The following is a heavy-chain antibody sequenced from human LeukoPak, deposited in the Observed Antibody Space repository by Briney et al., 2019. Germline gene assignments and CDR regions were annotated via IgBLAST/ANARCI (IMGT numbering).Heavy chain of an antibody. CDR3: AREIGVGTLDF. CDR1: GLTFTSYA. Sequence: PGGSLRLSCAASGLTFTSYAMNWVRQAPGKGLEWVSVIIGNGVTTYYADSVKGRFTISRDNSKNTVFLQVNSLRAEDTAVYYCAREIGVGTLDFWGQRTLVIVSS. J-gene: IGHJ4*02. CDR2: IIGNGVTT. V-gene: IGHV3-23*01. D-gene: IGHD4-23*01.